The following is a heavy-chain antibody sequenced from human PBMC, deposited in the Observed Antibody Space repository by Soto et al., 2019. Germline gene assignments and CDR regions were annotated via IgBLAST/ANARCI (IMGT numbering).Heavy chain of an antibody. CDR2: INAGNGNA. Sequence: ASVKVSCKASGYTFTSYAMHWVRQAPGQRLEWMGWINAGNGNAEYSQKFQGRVIITRDRSASTAYMELSSLTSEDTAVYYCARDHRWGVVVGVMDVWGQGTTVTVSS. D-gene: IGHD2-15*01. CDR1: GYTFTSYA. V-gene: IGHV1-3*01. J-gene: IGHJ6*02. CDR3: ARDHRWGVVVGVMDV.